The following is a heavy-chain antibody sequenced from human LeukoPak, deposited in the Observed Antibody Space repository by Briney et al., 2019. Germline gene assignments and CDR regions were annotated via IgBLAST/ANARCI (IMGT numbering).Heavy chain of an antibody. Sequence: PGGSLRLSCAASGFTFSSYSMNWVRQAPGKGLEWVTSISSSSSYIYYADSVKGRFTISRDNSKNTLYLQMNSLRAEDTAVYYCARDRYSSSWYVRGGFDCWGQGTLVTVSS. J-gene: IGHJ4*02. CDR2: ISSSSSYI. CDR3: ARDRYSSSWYVRGGFDC. V-gene: IGHV3-21*01. D-gene: IGHD6-13*01. CDR1: GFTFSSYS.